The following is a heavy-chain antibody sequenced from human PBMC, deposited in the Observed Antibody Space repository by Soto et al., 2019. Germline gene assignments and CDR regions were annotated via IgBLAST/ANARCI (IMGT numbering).Heavy chain of an antibody. CDR2: INHSGST. J-gene: IGHJ4*02. CDR1: GGSFSGYY. CDR3: AHEHNYYDSSGYYDY. Sequence: PSETLSLTCAVYGGSFSGYYWSWIRQPPGKGLEWIGEINHSGSTNYNPSLKSRVTISVDTSKNQFSLKLSSVTAADTAVYYCAHEHNYYDSSGYYDYCGQGTLVTVSS. D-gene: IGHD3-22*01. V-gene: IGHV4-34*01.